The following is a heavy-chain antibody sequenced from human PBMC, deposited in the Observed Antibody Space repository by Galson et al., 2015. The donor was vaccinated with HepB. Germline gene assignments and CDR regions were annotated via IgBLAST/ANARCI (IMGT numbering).Heavy chain of an antibody. CDR2: IRGSGGST. CDR1: GFTFSNYA. CDR3: AKTKSSRAAAGTQNWYFDL. D-gene: IGHD6-13*01. J-gene: IGHJ2*01. Sequence: SLRLSCAASGFTFSNYAMNWVRQAPGKGLEWVSGIRGSGGSTYYADSVKGRFTISRDNSKNTVYLQMDSLRAEDTAVYYCAKTKSSRAAAGTQNWYFDLWGRGTLVTVSS. V-gene: IGHV3-23*01.